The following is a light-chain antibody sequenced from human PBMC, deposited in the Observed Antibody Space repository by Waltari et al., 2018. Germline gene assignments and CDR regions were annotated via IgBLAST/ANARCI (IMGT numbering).Light chain of an antibody. CDR3: QHYVALPAT. Sequence: IVLTQSPDTLSLSPGERATISCRASQSVGRSLAWYQQKPGQAPGLLIFGASNRATGIPDRFSGSGSGTDFSLTISRLEPEDFAVYYCQHYVALPATFGQGTKVEIK. V-gene: IGKV3-20*01. CDR1: QSVGRS. J-gene: IGKJ1*01. CDR2: GAS.